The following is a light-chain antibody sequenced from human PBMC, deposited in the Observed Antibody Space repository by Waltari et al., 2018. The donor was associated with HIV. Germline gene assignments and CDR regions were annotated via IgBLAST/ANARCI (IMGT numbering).Light chain of an antibody. J-gene: IGLJ1*01. CDR2: DKH. V-gene: IGLV1-51*01. CDR1: SPNLGINY. Sequence: QSVLTQPPSVSAAPGQNVTISCSGSSPNLGINYVSWYQYVPGTAPKLLMYDKHKRPSGIPDRFSASNSGTSATLAITGLQTGDEADYSCGAWDVSLNAYVFGTGTKVTVL. CDR3: GAWDVSLNAYV.